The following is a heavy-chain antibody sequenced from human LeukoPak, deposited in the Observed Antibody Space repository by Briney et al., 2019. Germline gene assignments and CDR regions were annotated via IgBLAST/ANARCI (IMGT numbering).Heavy chain of an antibody. CDR2: MYTTGST. D-gene: IGHD6-13*01. CDR1: YDSISNYY. Sequence: SETLSLTCTVSYDSISNYYWTWIRQPAGKGLEYIGRMYTTGSTNYNPSLKSRVTISVDTSKNQFSLKLSSVTAADTALYYCARGSSSSHHPALSWGQGTLVTVSS. J-gene: IGHJ4*02. CDR3: ARGSSSSHHPALS. V-gene: IGHV4-4*07.